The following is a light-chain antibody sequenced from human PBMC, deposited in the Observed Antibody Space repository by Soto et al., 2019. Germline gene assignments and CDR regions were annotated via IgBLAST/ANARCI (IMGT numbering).Light chain of an antibody. V-gene: IGKV2-28*01. Sequence: DIVMTQSPLSLPVTPGEPASISCRSSQSLLHSNGYNYLDWYLQKPGQSPQLLIYWGSNRASGVPDRFSGSGSGTDFTLKINRVEAEDVGVYVCMQGLQRPPTFGQGTKVEIK. CDR2: WGS. J-gene: IGKJ1*01. CDR3: MQGLQRPPT. CDR1: QSLLHSNGYNY.